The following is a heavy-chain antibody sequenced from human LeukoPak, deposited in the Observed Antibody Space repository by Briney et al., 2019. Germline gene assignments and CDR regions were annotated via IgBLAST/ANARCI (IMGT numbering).Heavy chain of an antibody. CDR3: ARAGRIQWLVNYGMDV. V-gene: IGHV4-30-2*01. J-gene: IGHJ6*02. CDR1: GGSISSGGYS. D-gene: IGHD6-19*01. Sequence: SETLSLTCAVAGGSISSGGYSWSWIRQPPGKGREWMGYIYHSGSTYYNPSLKSRVTISVDTSKNQFSLKLSSVTAADTAVYYCARAGRIQWLVNYGMDVWGQGTTVTVSS. CDR2: IYHSGST.